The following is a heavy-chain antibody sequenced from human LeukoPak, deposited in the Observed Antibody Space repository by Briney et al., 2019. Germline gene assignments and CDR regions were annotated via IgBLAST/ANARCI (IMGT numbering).Heavy chain of an antibody. CDR3: FTDYG. CDR1: GFTSSNAW. Sequence: GGSLRLSCAASGFTSSNAWMHWIRQAPGKGLEWVGRIRSKTAGGTTDYAAPVKGRFHISRDDSENMLNMQMNSLQTEDTALYYCFTDYGGGQGTLVTVSS. D-gene: IGHD4-17*01. CDR2: IRSKTAGGTT. J-gene: IGHJ4*02. V-gene: IGHV3-15*01.